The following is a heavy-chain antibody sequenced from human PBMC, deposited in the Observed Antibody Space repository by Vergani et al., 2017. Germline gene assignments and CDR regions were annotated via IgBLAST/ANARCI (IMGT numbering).Heavy chain of an antibody. CDR3: ARDPLRGVVPAAITGLWANWFDP. Sequence: QVQLQESGPGLVKPSETLSLTCTVSGYSISSGYYWGWIRQPPGKGLEWIGSIYHSGSTYYNPSLKSRVTISVDTSKNQFSLKLSSVTAADTAVYYCARDPLRGVVPAAITGLWANWFDPWGQGTLVTVSS. D-gene: IGHD2-2*02. CDR1: GYSISSGYY. V-gene: IGHV4-38-2*02. CDR2: IYHSGST. J-gene: IGHJ5*02.